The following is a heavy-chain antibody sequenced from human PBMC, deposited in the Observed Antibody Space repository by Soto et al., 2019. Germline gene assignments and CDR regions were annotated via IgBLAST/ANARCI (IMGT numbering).Heavy chain of an antibody. V-gene: IGHV3-23*01. D-gene: IGHD6-13*01. CDR2: ISGSGGST. Sequence: GGSLRLSCAASGFTFSSYAMSWVRQAPGKGLEWVSAISGSGGSTYYADSVKGRFTISRDNSKNTLYLQMNSLTAEDTAVYYCAKRQQLVPWMSLVSSGGLDVWGQGTTVTVSS. CDR1: GFTFSSYA. J-gene: IGHJ6*02. CDR3: AKRQQLVPWMSLVSSGGLDV.